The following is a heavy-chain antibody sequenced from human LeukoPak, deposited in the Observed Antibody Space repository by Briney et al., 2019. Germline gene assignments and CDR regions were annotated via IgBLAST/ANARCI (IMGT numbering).Heavy chain of an antibody. CDR2: IYYSGST. V-gene: IGHV4-59*12. J-gene: IGHJ5*02. CDR1: GGSISSYY. Sequence: SETLSLTCTVSGGSISSYYWSWIRQPPGKGLEWIGYIYYSGSTNYNPSLKSRVTISVDTSKNQFSLKLSSVTAADTAVYYCARVPAASHNWFDPWGQGTLVTVSS. D-gene: IGHD2-2*01. CDR3: ARVPAASHNWFDP.